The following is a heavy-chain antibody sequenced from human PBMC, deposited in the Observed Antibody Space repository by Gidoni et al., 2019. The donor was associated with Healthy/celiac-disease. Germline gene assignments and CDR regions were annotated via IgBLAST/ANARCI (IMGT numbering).Heavy chain of an antibody. D-gene: IGHD6-6*01. Sequence: EVQLVESGGGLVQPGGSLRLSGAASGFTFRSYSMNWVRQAPGKGLEWVSYISRSSRTIYYAVSVKGRFTISRDNAKNSLYLQMNCLRDEDTSVYYCARSIAARPGDYWGQGTLVTVSS. CDR2: ISRSSRTI. CDR1: GFTFRSYS. J-gene: IGHJ4*02. CDR3: ARSIAARPGDY. V-gene: IGHV3-48*02.